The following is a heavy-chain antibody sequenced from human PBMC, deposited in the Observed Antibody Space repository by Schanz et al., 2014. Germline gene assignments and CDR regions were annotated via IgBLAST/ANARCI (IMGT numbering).Heavy chain of an antibody. J-gene: IGHJ4*02. Sequence: QVQLVQSGAEVKKPGSSVKVSCKASRSTFSSYTISWVRQAPGQGLEWMGRIIPIHGIVNYAQRFQDRVRSTADKSTSTAYMELSRLKSDDTAVYYCARAFGGYDPAGALDYWGQGTLVTVSS. CDR3: ARAFGGYDPAGALDY. V-gene: IGHV1-69*02. CDR1: RSTFSSYT. CDR2: IIPIHGIV. D-gene: IGHD5-12*01.